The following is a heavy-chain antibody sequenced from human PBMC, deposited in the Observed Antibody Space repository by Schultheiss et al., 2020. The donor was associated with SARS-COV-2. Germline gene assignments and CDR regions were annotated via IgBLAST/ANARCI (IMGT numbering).Heavy chain of an antibody. D-gene: IGHD2-21*01. CDR3: TPDPYCGGDCFDSVLYPFDY. J-gene: IGHJ4*02. Sequence: GESLKISCAASGFTFSNAWMSWVRQAPGKGLEWVGRIKSKTDGGTTDYAAPVKGRFTISRDDSKNTLYLQMNSLKTEDTAVYYCTPDPYCGGDCFDSVLYPFDYWGQGTLVTVSS. CDR2: IKSKTDGGTT. CDR1: GFTFSNAW. V-gene: IGHV3-15*01.